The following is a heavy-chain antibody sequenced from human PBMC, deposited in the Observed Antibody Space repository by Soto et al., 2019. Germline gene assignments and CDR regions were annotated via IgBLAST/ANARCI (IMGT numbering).Heavy chain of an antibody. V-gene: IGHV3-30*18. J-gene: IGHJ6*03. CDR1: GFTFSSYG. CDR2: ISYDGSNK. CDR3: AKDHLGNYDFWSGYSSGYMDV. Sequence: QVQLVESGGGVVQPGRSLRLSCAASGFTFSSYGMHWVRQAPGKGLEWVAVISYDGSNKYYADSVKGRFTISRDNSKNTLYLQMKRQRAEDTAVYYCAKDHLGNYDFWSGYSSGYMDVWGKGTTVTVSS. D-gene: IGHD3-3*01.